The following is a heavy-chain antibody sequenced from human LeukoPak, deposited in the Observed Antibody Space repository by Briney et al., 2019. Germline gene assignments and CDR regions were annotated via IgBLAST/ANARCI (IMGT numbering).Heavy chain of an antibody. V-gene: IGHV4-39*07. Sequence: SETLSLTCTVSGGSISSSSYYWGWLRQPPGKGLEWIGSIYYSGSTYYNPSLKSRVTMSVDTSKNQFSLKLSSVTAADTAVYYCARGGMVRGVIIRFDYWGQGTLVTVSS. CDR1: GGSISSSSYY. J-gene: IGHJ4*02. D-gene: IGHD3-10*01. CDR2: IYYSGST. CDR3: ARGGMVRGVIIRFDY.